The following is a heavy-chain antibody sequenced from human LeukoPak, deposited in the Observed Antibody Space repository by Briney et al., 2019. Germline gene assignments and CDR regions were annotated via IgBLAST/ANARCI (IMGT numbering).Heavy chain of an antibody. CDR3: ARGAQTYYDKAPVDY. CDR1: GWSFSGYY. V-gene: IGHV4-34*01. D-gene: IGHD3-22*01. CDR2: INHSGST. Sequence: PSETLSLTCAVYGWSFSGYYWSWIRQPPGKGLEWIGEINHSGSTNYNPSLKSRVTISVDTSKSQFSLKLNSMAAAGTAVHYCARGAQTYYDKAPVDYWGQGTLVTVSS. J-gene: IGHJ4*02.